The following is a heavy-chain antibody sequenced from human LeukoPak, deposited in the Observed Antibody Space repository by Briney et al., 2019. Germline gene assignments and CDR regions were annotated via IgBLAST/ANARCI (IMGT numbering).Heavy chain of an antibody. Sequence: GGSLRLSCAASGFTFSSYAMSWVRQAPGKGLEWVSAISGSGGSTYYADSVKGRFTISRDNSKNSLYLQMNSLRAEDTALYYCAKSSSDAFDIWGQGTMVTVSS. CDR2: ISGSGGST. V-gene: IGHV3-23*01. CDR3: AKSSSDAFDI. J-gene: IGHJ3*02. D-gene: IGHD2-2*01. CDR1: GFTFSSYA.